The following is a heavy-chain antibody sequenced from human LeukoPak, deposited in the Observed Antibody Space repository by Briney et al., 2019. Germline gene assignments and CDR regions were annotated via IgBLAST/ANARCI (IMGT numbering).Heavy chain of an antibody. Sequence: PSETLSLTCAVYGGSFSGYYWSWIRQPPGKGLEWIGEINHSGSTNYNPSLKSRVTISVDTSKNHFSLKLSSVTAADTAVYYCARGTYYYDSSGYRVDYWGQGTLVTVSS. J-gene: IGHJ4*02. CDR3: ARGTYYYDSSGYRVDY. V-gene: IGHV4-34*01. CDR2: INHSGST. CDR1: GGSFSGYY. D-gene: IGHD3-22*01.